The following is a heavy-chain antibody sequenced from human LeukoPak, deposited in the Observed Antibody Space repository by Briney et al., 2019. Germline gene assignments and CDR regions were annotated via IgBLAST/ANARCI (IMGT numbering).Heavy chain of an antibody. CDR3: AREHHQTYYDFWSGYSYYGMDV. CDR2: FDGNGGGT. V-gene: IGHV3-23*01. Sequence: QRGGSLRLSCAASGFTFSSSGMTWVRQPPGKGLEWVSSFDGNGGGTYYADSVKGRCTISRDNAKNSLYLQMNSLRAEDTAVYYCAREHHQTYYDFWSGYSYYGMDVWGQGTTVTVSS. D-gene: IGHD3-3*01. J-gene: IGHJ6*02. CDR1: GFTFSSSG.